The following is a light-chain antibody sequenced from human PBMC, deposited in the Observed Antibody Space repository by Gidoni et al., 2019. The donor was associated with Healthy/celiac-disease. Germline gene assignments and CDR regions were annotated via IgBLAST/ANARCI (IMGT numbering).Light chain of an antibody. J-gene: IGKJ4*01. V-gene: IGKV1-39*01. CDR3: QQSYSTPLT. Sequence: DIQMTQCPSSLSASGGDRVTITCRASQSISSYLNWYQQKPGKAPKLLIYAASSLQSGVPSRFSGSGSGTDFTLTISSLQPEDFATYYCQQSYSTPLTFGGGTKVEIK. CDR1: QSISSY. CDR2: AAS.